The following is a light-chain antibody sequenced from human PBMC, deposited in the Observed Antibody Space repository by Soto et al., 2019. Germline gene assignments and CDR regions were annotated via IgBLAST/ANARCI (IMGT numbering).Light chain of an antibody. V-gene: IGLV1-44*01. CDR2: SDN. J-gene: IGLJ3*02. Sequence: QSVLTQPPSASGTPGQRVTISCAGGNSNIGSNTVNWYQQLPGTAPKLLMYSDNQRPSGVPDRFSGSKSGTSASLAISGLQTEDEADYYCATWDDSLNGPMFGGGTQLTVL. CDR3: ATWDDSLNGPM. CDR1: NSNIGSNT.